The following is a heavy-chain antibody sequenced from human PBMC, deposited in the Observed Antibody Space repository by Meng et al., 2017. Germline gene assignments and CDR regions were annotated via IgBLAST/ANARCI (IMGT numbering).Heavy chain of an antibody. CDR2: IIPILGIA. CDR3: PSPPVDSSGYYYIGAGWDY. J-gene: IGHJ4*02. V-gene: IGHV1-69*04. CDR1: DGSLSCVA. Sequence: GCVGKSLGRLEWFCWTVSDGSLSCVAASGLGQATGQVVEWLGRIIPILGIANYAQRFQGRVTITADKSKSPAYMELGSLRSEDTAVYYCPSPPVDSSGYYYIGAGWDYWGQGTLVTVSS. D-gene: IGHD3-22*01.